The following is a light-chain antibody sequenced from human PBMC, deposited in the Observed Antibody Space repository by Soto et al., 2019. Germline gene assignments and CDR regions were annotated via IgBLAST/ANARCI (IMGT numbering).Light chain of an antibody. CDR1: SSDVGGYNY. Sequence: QSALTQPRSVSGSPGQSVTISCTGTSSDVGGYNYVSWYQQHPGKAPKVIIYDVSKRPSGVPDRFSGSRSGNTASLTISGLQADDEADDYRCSYAGRYTGVFGGGTKLTVL. V-gene: IGLV2-11*01. J-gene: IGLJ3*02. CDR2: DVS. CDR3: CSYAGRYTGV.